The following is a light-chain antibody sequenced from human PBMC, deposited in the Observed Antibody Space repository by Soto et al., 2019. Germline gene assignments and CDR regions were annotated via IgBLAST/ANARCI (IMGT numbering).Light chain of an antibody. V-gene: IGLV2-8*01. CDR1: SSDVGGYNY. CDR3: SSYAGSKV. J-gene: IGLJ2*01. Sequence: QSALTQPPSASGXXXXSVXXXXXGXSSDVGGYNYVSWYQQHPGKAPKLMIYEVSKRPSGVPDRFSGSKSGNTASLTVSGLQAEDEADYYCSSYAGSKVFGGGTKLTVL. CDR2: EVS.